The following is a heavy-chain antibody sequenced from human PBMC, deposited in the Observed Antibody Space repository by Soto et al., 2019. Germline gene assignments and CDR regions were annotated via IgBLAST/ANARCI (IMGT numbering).Heavy chain of an antibody. J-gene: IGHJ6*02. V-gene: IGHV1-8*01. Sequence: AASVKVSCKSSGYTFTSYDINWVRQATGQGLEWMGWMNPNSGNTGYAQKFQGRVTMTRNTSISTAYMELSSLRSEDTAVYYCARGHYDFWSGSYGMDVWGQGNTVTVPS. D-gene: IGHD3-3*01. CDR2: MNPNSGNT. CDR1: GYTFTSYD. CDR3: ARGHYDFWSGSYGMDV.